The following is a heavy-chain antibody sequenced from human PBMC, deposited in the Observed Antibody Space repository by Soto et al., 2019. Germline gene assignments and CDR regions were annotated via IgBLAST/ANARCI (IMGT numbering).Heavy chain of an antibody. CDR3: ARAPPDHDIFASPAPKIRAFYLDY. CDR1: GASITSYF. Sequence: QVQLQESGPGLVKPSETLSLTCSVSGASITSYFWSWIRQPPGKGLEWIGHIYSSGTTNYNPSLKSRVAISVDTSKKQFSLNLSSVTTADTAVYYCARAPPDHDIFASPAPKIRAFYLDYWGRGTLVTVSS. D-gene: IGHD3-9*01. J-gene: IGHJ4*02. V-gene: IGHV4-59*01. CDR2: IYSSGTT.